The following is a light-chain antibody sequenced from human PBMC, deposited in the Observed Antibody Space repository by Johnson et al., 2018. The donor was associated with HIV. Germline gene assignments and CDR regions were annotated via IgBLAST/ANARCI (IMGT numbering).Light chain of an antibody. CDR2: DNN. Sequence: QSVLTQPPSVSAAPGQRVTFSCSGSNSNIGRHSVSWYQQLPGTAPKLLIYDNNKRPSGIPDRFSGSKSGTSATLGITGLQTGDEADYYCGTWDSSLSSYVFGTGTKVTFL. J-gene: IGLJ1*01. CDR1: NSNIGRHS. V-gene: IGLV1-51*01. CDR3: GTWDSSLSSYV.